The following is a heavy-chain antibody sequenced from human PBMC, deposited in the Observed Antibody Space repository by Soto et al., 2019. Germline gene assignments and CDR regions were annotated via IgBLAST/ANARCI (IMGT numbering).Heavy chain of an antibody. J-gene: IGHJ4*02. Sequence: GGSLRLSCGASGFTFSSYDMHWVRQATGKGLEWVSAIGTAGDTYYPGSVKGRFTISRENAKNSLYLQMNSLRAGDTAVYYCARVIAAAGSYYFDYWGQGTLVTVSS. CDR3: ARVIAAAGSYYFDY. V-gene: IGHV3-13*01. D-gene: IGHD6-13*01. CDR2: IGTAGDT. CDR1: GFTFSSYD.